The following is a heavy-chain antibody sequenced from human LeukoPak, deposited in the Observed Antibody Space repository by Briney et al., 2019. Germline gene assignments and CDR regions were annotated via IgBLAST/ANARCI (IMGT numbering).Heavy chain of an antibody. CDR1: GGSISSYY. Sequence: PSETLSLTCTVSGGSISSYYWSWIRQPPGKGLEWIGYIYYSGSTNYNPSLKSRVTISVDTSKNQFSLKLSSVTAADTAVYYCARDRGYELITLRGIVDTVRHWFDPWGQGTLVTVSS. V-gene: IGHV4-59*01. CDR3: ARDRGYELITLRGIVDTVRHWFDP. D-gene: IGHD3-22*01. CDR2: IYYSGST. J-gene: IGHJ5*02.